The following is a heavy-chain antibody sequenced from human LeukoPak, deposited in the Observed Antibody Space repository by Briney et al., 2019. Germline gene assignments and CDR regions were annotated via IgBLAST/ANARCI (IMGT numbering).Heavy chain of an antibody. CDR2: ISGSGVTT. CDR3: AKNLYCGGGSCYPSALGMDV. CDR1: GFTFSSYA. J-gene: IGHJ6*02. Sequence: PGGSLRLSCVASGFTFSSYAMSWVRQAPGKGLEWVSAISGSGVTTHYAGSVKGRFSISRDNSKNTLYLQMNSLRAEDTAVYYCAKNLYCGGGSCYPSALGMDVWGQGTTVTVSS. D-gene: IGHD2-15*01. V-gene: IGHV3-23*01.